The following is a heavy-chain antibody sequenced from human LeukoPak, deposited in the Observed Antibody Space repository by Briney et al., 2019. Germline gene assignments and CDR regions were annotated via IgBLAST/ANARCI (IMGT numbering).Heavy chain of an antibody. CDR3: ARHRAAAAGTGLRSYYYYYMDV. V-gene: IGHV4-39*01. Sequence: SETLSLTCTVSGGSISSSSYYWGWIRQPPGKGLEWIGSIYYSGSTYYNPSLKSRVTISVDTSKNQFSLKLSSVTAADTAVYYCARHRAAAAGTGLRSYYYYYMDVWGKGTTVTVSS. CDR1: GGSISSSSYY. CDR2: IYYSGST. D-gene: IGHD6-13*01. J-gene: IGHJ6*03.